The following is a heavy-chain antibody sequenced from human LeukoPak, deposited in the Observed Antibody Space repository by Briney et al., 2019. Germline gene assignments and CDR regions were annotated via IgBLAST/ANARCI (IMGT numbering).Heavy chain of an antibody. CDR1: GGSISSHY. CDR3: ARTLLWFGELFSFDP. D-gene: IGHD3-10*01. J-gene: IGHJ5*02. Sequence: PSETLSLTCTVSGGSISSHYWSWIRQSPGKGLEWIGYIYYSESTNYSPSLKSRVTISVDTSKNQFSLKLSSVTAADTAVYYCARTLLWFGELFSFDPWGQGTLVTVSS. V-gene: IGHV4-59*11. CDR2: IYYSEST.